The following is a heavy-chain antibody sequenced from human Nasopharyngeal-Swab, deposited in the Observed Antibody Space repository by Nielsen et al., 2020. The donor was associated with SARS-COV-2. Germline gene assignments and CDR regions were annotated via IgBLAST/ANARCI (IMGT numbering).Heavy chain of an antibody. Sequence: GESLKISCVASGVIFSKYWMHWVRQAPGKGLVWVSRVNQDGSRTDYADSVRGRFTISSDNAKNTLYLQMNSLRVEDTAVYYCVKHQGSSSDQWGQGTLVTVSS. CDR3: VKHQGSSSDQ. CDR1: GVIFSKYW. V-gene: IGHV3-74*01. J-gene: IGHJ4*02. CDR2: VNQDGSRT.